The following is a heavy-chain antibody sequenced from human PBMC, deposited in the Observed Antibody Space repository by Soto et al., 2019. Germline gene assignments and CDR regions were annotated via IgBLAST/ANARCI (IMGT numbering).Heavy chain of an antibody. J-gene: IGHJ6*02. CDR3: ARGSSIAGLYYGMDV. CDR1: GGSISSGGYY. Sequence: QVQLQESGPGLVKPSQTLSLTCTVSGGSISSGGYYWTWIRQHPGKGLEWIGSNYYRGITYYNPSRKRHVTLSLDRSKNQSSLKLSSVTAADTAVYYCARGSSIAGLYYGMDVWGQGPTVTVSS. V-gene: IGHV4-31*01. CDR2: NYYRGIT. D-gene: IGHD6-6*01.